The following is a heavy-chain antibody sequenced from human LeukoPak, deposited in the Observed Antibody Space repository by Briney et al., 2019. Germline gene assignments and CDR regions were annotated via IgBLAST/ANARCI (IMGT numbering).Heavy chain of an antibody. Sequence: SETLSLTCTVSGGSISSYYWSWIRQPPGKGLEWIGYIYYSGSTNYNPSLKSRVTISVDTSKNQFSLKLSSVTAADTAVYYCARRGPIRWSFDYWGQGTLVTVSS. J-gene: IGHJ4*02. V-gene: IGHV4-59*08. CDR1: GGSISSYY. CDR2: IYYSGST. CDR3: ARRGPIRWSFDY. D-gene: IGHD4-23*01.